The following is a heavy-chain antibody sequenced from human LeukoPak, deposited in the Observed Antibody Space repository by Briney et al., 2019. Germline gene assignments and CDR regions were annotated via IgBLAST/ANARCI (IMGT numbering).Heavy chain of an antibody. D-gene: IGHD6-13*01. Sequence: TGGSLRLSCAASGFTFSSYWMSWVRQAPGKGLEWVANIKQDGSEKYYVDSVKGRFTISRDNAKNSLYLQMNSLRAEDTAVYYCARDFESSIPYYYYYMDVWGKGTTVTVSS. CDR3: ARDFESSIPYYYYYMDV. CDR2: IKQDGSEK. CDR1: GFTFSSYW. J-gene: IGHJ6*03. V-gene: IGHV3-7*01.